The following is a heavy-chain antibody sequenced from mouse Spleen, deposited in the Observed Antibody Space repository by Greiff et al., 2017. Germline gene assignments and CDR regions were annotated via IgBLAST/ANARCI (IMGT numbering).Heavy chain of an antibody. CDR3: ARDGYHAMDY. V-gene: IGHV3-1*01. CDR1: GYSITSGYD. CDR2: ISYSGST. Sequence: VQLQQSGPGMVKPSQSLSLTCTVPGYSITSGYDWHWIRHFPGNKLEWMGYISYSGSTNYNPSLKSRISITHDTSKNHFFLKLNSVTTEDTATYYCARDGYHAMDYWGQGTSVTVSS. J-gene: IGHJ4*01.